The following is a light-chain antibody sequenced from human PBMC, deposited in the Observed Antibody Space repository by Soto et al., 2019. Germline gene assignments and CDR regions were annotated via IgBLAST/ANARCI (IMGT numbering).Light chain of an antibody. V-gene: IGKV3-20*01. CDR1: QSVSSNY. Sequence: EIVLTQSPGTLSLSPGERATLSCRASQSVSSNYLAWFQQKPGQAPRLLIYGASSRASGIPDRFSGSGSGTDFPLTISRLEPADFAVYYCQQYGSSPYTFGQGTKLEIK. CDR2: GAS. CDR3: QQYGSSPYT. J-gene: IGKJ2*01.